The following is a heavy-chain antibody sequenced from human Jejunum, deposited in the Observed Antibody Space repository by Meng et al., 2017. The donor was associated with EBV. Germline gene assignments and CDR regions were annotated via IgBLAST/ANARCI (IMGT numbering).Heavy chain of an antibody. D-gene: IGHD5-12*01. CDR3: VGEIVAPYSFDQ. CDR1: GYTFIDYH. V-gene: IGHV1-46*01. CDR2: LNPNNGAT. Sequence: QVQPGQCGAEVNKPGASVKLSCKTSGYTFIDYHVHWVRQAPGQGLEWMGILNPNNGATSYAQRIRGRVTMTRDTSTSTVYMELSSLRSEDTALYYCVGEIVAPYSFDQWGQGTLVTVSS. J-gene: IGHJ4*02.